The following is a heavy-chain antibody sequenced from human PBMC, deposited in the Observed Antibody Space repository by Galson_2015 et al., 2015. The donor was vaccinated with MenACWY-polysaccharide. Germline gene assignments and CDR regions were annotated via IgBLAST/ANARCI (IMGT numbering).Heavy chain of an antibody. V-gene: IGHV1-8*01. CDR3: ARGGKYYYDSSGSLNWFDL. Sequence: SVKVSCKASGFTFSSYDINWVRQTPGQGLEWMGWMKPDSGNTGYAQRFQGRVTMTRNISISIAYMEMSSLRSEDTAVYYCARGGKYYYDSSGSLNWFDLWGQGTLVTVSS. CDR1: GFTFSSYD. D-gene: IGHD3-22*01. J-gene: IGHJ5*02. CDR2: MKPDSGNT.